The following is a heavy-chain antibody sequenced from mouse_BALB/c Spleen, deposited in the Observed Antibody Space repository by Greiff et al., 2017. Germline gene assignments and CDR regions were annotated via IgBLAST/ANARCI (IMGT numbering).Heavy chain of an antibody. D-gene: IGHD2-2*01. CDR1: GYTFTSYW. J-gene: IGHJ2*01. Sequence: QVQLKQPGAELVKPGASVKLSCKASGYTFTSYWMHWVKQRPGQGLEWIGEINPSNGRTNYNEKFKSKATLTVDKSSSTAYMQLSSLTSEDSAVYYCARSGYGYGYFDYWGQGTTLTVSS. CDR2: INPSNGRT. CDR3: ARSGYGYGYFDY. V-gene: IGHV1S81*02.